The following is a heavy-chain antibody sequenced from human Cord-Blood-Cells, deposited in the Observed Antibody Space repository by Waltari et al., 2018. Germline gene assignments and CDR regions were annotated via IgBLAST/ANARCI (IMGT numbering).Heavy chain of an antibody. J-gene: IGHJ4*02. Sequence: QVQLVQSGAEVKKPGASVKVSCKASGYTFTSYYMTWVRQAPGQGLEWMGIINPSGGSTSYAQKFQGRVTMTRDTSTSTVYMELSSLRSEDTAVYYCARVMDYYDSSGYSSLDYWGQGTLVTVSS. V-gene: IGHV1-46*01. CDR1: GYTFTSYY. CDR2: INPSGGST. D-gene: IGHD3-22*01. CDR3: ARVMDYYDSSGYSSLDY.